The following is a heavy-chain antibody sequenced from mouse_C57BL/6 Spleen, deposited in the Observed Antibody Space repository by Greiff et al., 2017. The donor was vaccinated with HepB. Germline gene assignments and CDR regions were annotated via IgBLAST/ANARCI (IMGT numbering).Heavy chain of an antibody. CDR1: GFSLTSYG. CDR3: ARKAYYGYDEDGNYYAMDY. J-gene: IGHJ4*01. V-gene: IGHV2-2*01. Sequence: QVHVKQSGPGLVQPSQSLSITCPVSGFSLTSYGVHWVRQSPGKGLEWLGVIWSGGSTDYNAAFISRLSISKDNSKSQVFFKMNSQQADDTAIYYCARKAYYGYDEDGNYYAMDYWGQGTSVTVSS. D-gene: IGHD2-9*01. CDR2: IWSGGST.